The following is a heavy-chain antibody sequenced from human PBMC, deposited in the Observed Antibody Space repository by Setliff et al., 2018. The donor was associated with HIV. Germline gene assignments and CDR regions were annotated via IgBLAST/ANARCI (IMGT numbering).Heavy chain of an antibody. CDR2: IYTSGST. D-gene: IGHD3-10*01. J-gene: IGHJ6*03. V-gene: IGHV4-4*08. Sequence: PSETLSLTCTVSGGSISGYYWSWIRQSPGKGLEWIGYIYTSGSTKYNPSLKSRVTISLDSSKNQFSLKLSSVTAADTAVYYCALGMVRGARYYYYYYMDVWGKGTTVTVSS. CDR1: GGSISGYY. CDR3: ALGMVRGARYYYYYYMDV.